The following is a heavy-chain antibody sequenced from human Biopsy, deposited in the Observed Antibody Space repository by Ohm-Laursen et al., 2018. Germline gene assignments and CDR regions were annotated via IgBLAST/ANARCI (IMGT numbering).Heavy chain of an antibody. Sequence: SLRLSCAAPGFSFSDYGMHWVRQAPGRGLEWVAVIWYDGTNKYYAESVEGRFTISRDNSKNMVYLQMGSLTVEDTAVYYCAKVHDSGYYYYSMDVWGQGTTVTASS. D-gene: IGHD3-16*01. V-gene: IGHV3-33*06. CDR2: IWYDGTNK. CDR3: AKVHDSGYYYYSMDV. CDR1: GFSFSDYG. J-gene: IGHJ6*02.